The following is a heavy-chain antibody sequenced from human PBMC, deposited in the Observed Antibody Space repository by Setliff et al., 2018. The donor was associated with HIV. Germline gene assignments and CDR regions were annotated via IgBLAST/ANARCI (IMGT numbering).Heavy chain of an antibody. V-gene: IGHV4-34*01. CDR3: ARGGSRITIFGVVIPPDY. CDR1: GGSFSGYY. CDR2: IDHSGST. D-gene: IGHD3-3*01. Sequence: SETLSLTCAVYGGSFSGYYWSWIRQPPGKGLEWIGEIDHSGSTNYNPSLKSRVTISVDTSKNQFSLKLSSVNAADTAVYYCARGGSRITIFGVVIPPDYWGQGTLVTVSS. J-gene: IGHJ4*02.